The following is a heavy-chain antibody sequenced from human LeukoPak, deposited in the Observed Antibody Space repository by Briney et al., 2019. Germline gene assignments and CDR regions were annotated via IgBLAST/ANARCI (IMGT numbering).Heavy chain of an antibody. D-gene: IGHD3-9*01. CDR1: GFTFSSYG. CDR2: ISYDGSNK. V-gene: IGHV3-30*03. Sequence: GRSLRLSCAASGFTFSSYGMHWVRQAPGKGLEWVAVISYDGSNKYYADSVKGRFTISRDNSKNTLYLQMNSLRAEDTAVYYCATDWLLSRDYWGQGTLVTVSS. CDR3: ATDWLLSRDY. J-gene: IGHJ4*02.